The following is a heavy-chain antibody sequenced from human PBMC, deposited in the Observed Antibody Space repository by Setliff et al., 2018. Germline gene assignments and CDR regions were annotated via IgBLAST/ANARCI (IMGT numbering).Heavy chain of an antibody. J-gene: IGHJ6*03. CDR3: ARHKSNGSGSYPSLYMDA. Sequence: SETLSLTCTVSGDSINNNYWSWIRQPPGKGLEWIGHIYYSGSTNYNPSLKSRVTISLDSSKTQFSLKLSSVTAADTAVYYCARHKSNGSGSYPSLYMDAWGKGIMVTVSS. D-gene: IGHD3-10*01. CDR2: IYYSGST. V-gene: IGHV4-59*08. CDR1: GDSINNNY.